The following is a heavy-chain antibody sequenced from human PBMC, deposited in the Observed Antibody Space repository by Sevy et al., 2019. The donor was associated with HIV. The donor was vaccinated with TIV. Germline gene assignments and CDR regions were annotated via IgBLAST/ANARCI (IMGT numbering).Heavy chain of an antibody. CDR2: IRSKANSYAT. Sequence: GGSLRLSCAASGFTFSGSAMHWVRQASGKGLEWVGRIRSKANSYATAYAASVKGRFTISRDDSKNTAYLQMNSLKTEDTDVYYCTRGREYCSSTSCFVAFDIWGQGTMVTVSS. J-gene: IGHJ3*02. CDR1: GFTFSGSA. CDR3: TRGREYCSSTSCFVAFDI. D-gene: IGHD2-2*01. V-gene: IGHV3-73*01.